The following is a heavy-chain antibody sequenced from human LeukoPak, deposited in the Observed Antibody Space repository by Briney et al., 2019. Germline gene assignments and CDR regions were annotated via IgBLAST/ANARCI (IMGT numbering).Heavy chain of an antibody. Sequence: ASVKVSCKASVYTFTDYYMHWVRQAPRQGREWMGWINPNRGDKRYAQNFQGRVTMTRDTSISTVYMELSRLRSDDTAVYYCAREEGGFDAFDIWGQGTMVTVSS. CDR3: AREEGGFDAFDI. CDR1: VYTFTDYY. J-gene: IGHJ3*02. D-gene: IGHD3-16*01. CDR2: INPNRGDK. V-gene: IGHV1-2*02.